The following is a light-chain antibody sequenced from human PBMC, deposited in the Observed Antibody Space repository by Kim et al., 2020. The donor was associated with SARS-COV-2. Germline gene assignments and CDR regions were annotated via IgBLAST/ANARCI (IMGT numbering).Light chain of an antibody. CDR2: AVT. CDR3: ASYTTSDNVI. J-gene: IGLJ2*01. Sequence: QSALTQPPFAAGYPGQSVTISCTGTRSDVGGYAHVSWYQHQSGKAPKLIIYAVTQRPSGVPDRFSGSKSDNTASLTVSVLQAGDEGVYYCASYTTSDNVIFGGGTQLTVL. V-gene: IGLV2-8*01. CDR1: RSDVGGYAH.